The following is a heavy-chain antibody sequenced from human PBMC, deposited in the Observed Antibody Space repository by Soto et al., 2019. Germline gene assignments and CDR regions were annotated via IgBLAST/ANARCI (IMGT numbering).Heavy chain of an antibody. Sequence: QVQLVQSGAEEKKPGASVKVSCKASGYAFSSYAMHWERQAPGQRLEWMGWINIGSGNTEYSQNFQDRITITRDTSASTVYMELSSLRSEDTAVYYCARDGGDCGYRLIYYYYIGMDVWGQGTTVSVSS. D-gene: IGHD2-21*02. J-gene: IGHJ6*02. CDR2: INIGSGNT. V-gene: IGHV1-3*05. CDR3: ARDGGDCGYRLIYYYYIGMDV. CDR1: GYAFSSYA.